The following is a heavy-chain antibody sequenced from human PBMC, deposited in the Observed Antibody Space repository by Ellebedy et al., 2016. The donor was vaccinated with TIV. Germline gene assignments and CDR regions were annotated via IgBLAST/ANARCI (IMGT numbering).Heavy chain of an antibody. CDR2: IDYSGST. CDR3: ARGYSSGWYNLFDP. V-gene: IGHV4-59*01. J-gene: IGHJ5*02. D-gene: IGHD6-19*01. Sequence: MPGGSLRLSCTVSGGSISSYYWSRIRQPPGKGLEWIGYIDYSGSTNYNPSLKSRVTISVDTSKNQFSLKLSSVTAADTAVYYCARGYSSGWYNLFDPWGQGTLVTVSS. CDR1: GGSISSYY.